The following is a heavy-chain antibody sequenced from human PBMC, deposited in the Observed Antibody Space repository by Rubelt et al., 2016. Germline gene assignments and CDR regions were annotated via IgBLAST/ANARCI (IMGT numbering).Heavy chain of an antibody. J-gene: IGHJ4*02. D-gene: IGHD2-2*01. CDR3: ARGGEGCRSASCYDWDY. CDR2: IWNDGSYK. Sequence: VQLVESGGGVVQPGRSLRLSCAASGFTFSSYGMHWVRQAPGKGLEWVAVIWNDGSYKYYAESMKGRFTISRDNSKNTLYLQMNSLRAEDRAVDYCARGGEGCRSASCYDWDYWGQGTLDTVSS. V-gene: IGHV3-33*03. CDR1: GFTFSSYG.